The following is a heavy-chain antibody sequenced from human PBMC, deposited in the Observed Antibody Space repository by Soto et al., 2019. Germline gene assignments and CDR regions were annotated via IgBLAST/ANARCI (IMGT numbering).Heavy chain of an antibody. D-gene: IGHD3-3*01. CDR1: GYTLTELS. CDR3: ATATEYYDFWSGYGTKYYFDY. J-gene: IGHJ4*02. CDR2: FDPEDGET. V-gene: IGHV1-24*01. Sequence: RASVKVSCKVSGYTLTELSMHWVRQAPGKGLEWMGGFDPEDGETIYAQKFQGRVTMTEDTSTDTAYMELSSLRSEDTAVYYCATATEYYDFWSGYGTKYYFDYWGQGTLVTVSS.